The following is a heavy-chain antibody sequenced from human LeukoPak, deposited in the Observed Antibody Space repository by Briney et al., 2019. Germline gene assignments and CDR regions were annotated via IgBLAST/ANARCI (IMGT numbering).Heavy chain of an antibody. J-gene: IGHJ4*02. V-gene: IGHV4-61*08. CDR2: ISYSGNT. CDR1: GGSISSGGYY. Sequence: PSETLSLTCTVSGGSISSGGYYWSWIRQPPGKGLESIGYISYSGNTNYNPSLKSRVTISADTSKNQFSLMLSSVTAADTAVYYCARAYYAVDYFDSWGQGALVTVSS. D-gene: IGHD3-10*01. CDR3: ARAYYAVDYFDS.